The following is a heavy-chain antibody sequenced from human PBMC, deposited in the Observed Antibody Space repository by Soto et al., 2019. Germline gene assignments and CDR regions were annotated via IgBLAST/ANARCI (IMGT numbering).Heavy chain of an antibody. CDR3: ARASYNFGRVDTSYMDV. J-gene: IGHJ6*03. CDR2: MNPNSGNT. D-gene: IGHD5-18*01. CDR1: GYTFTSYD. Sequence: GASVKVSCKASGYTFTSYDINWVRQATGQGLEWMGWMNPNSGNTGYAQKFQGRVTMTRNTSISTAYMELSSLRSEDTAVYYCARASYNFGRVDTSYMDVWGKGTTVTVSS. V-gene: IGHV1-8*01.